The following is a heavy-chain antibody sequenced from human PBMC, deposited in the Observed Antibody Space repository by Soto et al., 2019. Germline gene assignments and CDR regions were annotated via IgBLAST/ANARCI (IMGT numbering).Heavy chain of an antibody. CDR2: IYHSGST. V-gene: IGHV4-4*02. CDR3: ARNGYYDSSGYYPKYFQH. J-gene: IGHJ1*01. Sequence: SETLSLTCSVSGDSISSSNWWSWVRQPPGKGLEWIGEIYHSGSTNYNPSLKSRVTISVDKSKNQFSLKLSSVTAADTAVYYCARNGYYDSSGYYPKYFQHWGQGTLVTVSS. CDR1: GDSISSSNW. D-gene: IGHD3-22*01.